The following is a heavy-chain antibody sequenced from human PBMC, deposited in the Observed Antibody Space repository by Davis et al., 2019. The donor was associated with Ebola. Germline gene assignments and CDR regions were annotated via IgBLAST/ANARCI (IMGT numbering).Heavy chain of an antibody. CDR2: FYTDERT. D-gene: IGHD4-17*01. J-gene: IGHJ2*01. CDR1: GFVFSSYV. CDR3: ARYVDGDFWYFDL. V-gene: IGHV3-53*01. Sequence: GESLKISCAASGFVFSSYVMSWVRQAPGKGPEWVAVFYTDERTYYADSVKGRFTVSRDNSENMLYLQMSTLRVEDTAVYYCARYVDGDFWYFDLWGRGTRVTVSS.